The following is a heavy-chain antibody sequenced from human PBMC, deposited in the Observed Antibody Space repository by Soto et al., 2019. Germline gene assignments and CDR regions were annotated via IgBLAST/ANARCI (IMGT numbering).Heavy chain of an antibody. D-gene: IGHD3-22*01. CDR3: AIDPSGYYAPHAPSTCFDP. J-gene: IGHJ5*02. CDR1: GYAIASYG. V-gene: IGHV1-18*01. Sequence: GASVKVSWKASGYAIASYGISWVRQAPGKGLEWMGWISAYNGNTNYAQKLQGRVTMTTDTSTSTAYMELRSLRSDDTAVYYCAIDPSGYYAPHAPSTCFDPRGHGTLVTVSS. CDR2: ISAYNGNT.